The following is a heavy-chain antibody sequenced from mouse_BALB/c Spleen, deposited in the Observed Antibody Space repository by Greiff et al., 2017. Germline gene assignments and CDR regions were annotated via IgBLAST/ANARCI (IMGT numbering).Heavy chain of an antibody. V-gene: IGHV1S135*01. CDR2: IDPFNGGT. Sequence: VQLQQSGPELMKPGASVKISCKASGYSFTSYYMHWVKQSHGKSLEWIGYIDPFNGGTSYNQKFKGKATLTVDKSSSTAYMHLSSLTSEDSAVYYCARDYYGSSYEDYAMDYWGQGTSVTVSS. CDR1: GYSFTSYY. D-gene: IGHD1-1*01. J-gene: IGHJ4*01. CDR3: ARDYYGSSYEDYAMDY.